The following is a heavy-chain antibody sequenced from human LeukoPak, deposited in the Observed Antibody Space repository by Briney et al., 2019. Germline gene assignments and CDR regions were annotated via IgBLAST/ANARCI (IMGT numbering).Heavy chain of an antibody. CDR1: GYTFTSYA. J-gene: IGHJ4*02. D-gene: IGHD5-18*01. CDR3: ARVVYSYGSYYFDY. V-gene: IGHV7-4-1*02. CDR2: INPNTGNP. Sequence: ASVKVSCKASGYTFTSYAMNWVRQAPGQGLEWMGWINPNTGNPTYAQGFTGRFVFSLDTSVSTAYLQISSLKAEDTAVYYCARVVYSYGSYYFDYWGQGTLVTVSS.